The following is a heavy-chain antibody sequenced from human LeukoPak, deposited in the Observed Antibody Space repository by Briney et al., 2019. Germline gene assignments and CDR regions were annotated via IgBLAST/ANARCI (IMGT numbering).Heavy chain of an antibody. D-gene: IGHD3-22*01. CDR1: GFTFSSYW. J-gene: IGHJ4*02. Sequence: PGGSLRLSCAASGFTFSSYWMHWVRQAPGKGLVWVSRINSGGSSTSYADSVKGRFTISRDNAKNSLYLQMNSLRAEDTAVYYCARFDSSGYSDYWGQGTLVTVSS. CDR2: INSGGSST. CDR3: ARFDSSGYSDY. V-gene: IGHV3-74*01.